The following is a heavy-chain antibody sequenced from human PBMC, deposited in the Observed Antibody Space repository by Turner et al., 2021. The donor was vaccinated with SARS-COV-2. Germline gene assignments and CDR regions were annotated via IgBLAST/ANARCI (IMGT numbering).Heavy chain of an antibody. J-gene: IGHJ4*02. V-gene: IGHV3-30*18. CDR2: ILYDGSDQ. D-gene: IGHD3-22*01. CDR1: GFIFDDYG. Sequence: QVHLVESGGGAAQTGGSLRLPCVASGFIFDDYGMHWVRQAPGKGLEWLAVILYDGSDQYYAGSAEGRFTISRDNGNKTLFLQINSLRPEDTAMYYCAKDHYYDSTGSIGNWGQGTLVTVSS. CDR3: AKDHYYDSTGSIGN.